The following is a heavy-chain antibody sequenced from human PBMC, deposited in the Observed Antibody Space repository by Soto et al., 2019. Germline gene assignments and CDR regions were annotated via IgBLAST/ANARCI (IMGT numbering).Heavy chain of an antibody. CDR2: IDDRGNT. CDR1: GGSIINNI. Sequence: SETLSLTCTVSGGSIINNIWSWIRQSPGRRLEYIGYIDDRGNTNYNPSLKGRVTISIDTSKNQFSLKLSSVTAAVTAVYYCARVPGSWGQGSLVTVSS. V-gene: IGHV4-59*12. J-gene: IGHJ5*02. D-gene: IGHD3-9*01. CDR3: ARVPGS.